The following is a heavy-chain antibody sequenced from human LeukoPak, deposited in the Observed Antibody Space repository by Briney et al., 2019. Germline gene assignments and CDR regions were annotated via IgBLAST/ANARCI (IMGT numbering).Heavy chain of an antibody. CDR1: GFTFPDDY. D-gene: IGHD3/OR15-3a*01. CDR3: ARKRMDSDAFDI. J-gene: IGHJ3*02. Sequence: GSLRLSCSASGFTFPDDYMSWIRQAPGKGLEWVSNISSGGSTVYYADSVKGRFTNSRDNAKNSLSLQMNSLRAEDTAVYYCARKRMDSDAFDIWGQGTMVTVSS. CDR2: ISSGGSTV. V-gene: IGHV3-11*01.